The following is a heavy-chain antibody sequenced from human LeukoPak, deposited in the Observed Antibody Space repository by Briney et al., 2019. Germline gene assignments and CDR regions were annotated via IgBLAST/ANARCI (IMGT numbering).Heavy chain of an antibody. D-gene: IGHD1-26*01. CDR2: ILSDGSNL. CDR3: AKDRGTYYFGDY. J-gene: IGHJ4*02. Sequence: GGSLRLSCAASGFTFSSAGMHWVRQAPGKGLEWMASILSDGSNLYYADSVKGRFTISRDNSKNTLYLQMNSLRAEDTAVYYCAKDRGTYYFGDYWGQGTLVTVSS. V-gene: IGHV3-30*02. CDR1: GFTFSSAG.